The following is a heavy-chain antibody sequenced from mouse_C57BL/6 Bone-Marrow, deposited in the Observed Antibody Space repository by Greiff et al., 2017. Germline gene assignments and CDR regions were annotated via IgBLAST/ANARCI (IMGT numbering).Heavy chain of an antibody. V-gene: IGHV1-59*01. CDR1: GYTFTSYW. J-gene: IGHJ2*01. D-gene: IGHD2-1*01. CDR3: ARRGGYYGNYDY. Sequence: VKLQQPGAELVRPGTSVKLSCKASGYTFTSYWMHWVKQRPGQGLEWIGVIDPSDSYTNYNQKFKGKATLTVDTSSSTAYMQLSSLTSEDSAVYYCARRGGYYGNYDYWGQGTTLTVSS. CDR2: IDPSDSYT.